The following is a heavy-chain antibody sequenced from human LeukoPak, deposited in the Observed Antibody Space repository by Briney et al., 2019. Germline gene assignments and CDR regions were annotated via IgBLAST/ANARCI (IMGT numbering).Heavy chain of an antibody. Sequence: PSDTVSLICAVYGESFSGYYCSWIRQPPGKGLEWIGEINHSGSTNYNPSLKSRVTISVDTSKNQFSLKLSTVTAADTAVYYCARASDWSSTSFYSDYWGQGTLVTVSS. CDR1: GESFSGYY. CDR2: INHSGST. V-gene: IGHV4-34*01. J-gene: IGHJ4*02. CDR3: ARASDWSSTSFYSDY. D-gene: IGHD2-2*01.